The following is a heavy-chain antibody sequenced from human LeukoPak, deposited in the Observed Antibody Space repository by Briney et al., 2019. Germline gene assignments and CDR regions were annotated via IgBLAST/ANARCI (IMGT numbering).Heavy chain of an antibody. D-gene: IGHD5-18*01. J-gene: IGHJ4*02. Sequence: PGGSLRLSCAASGFTFSSYWMHWVRQAPGKGLVWVSRINSDGSSTSYADSVKGRFTISRDNAKNTLYLQMNSLRAEDTAVYYCGRVALDTSMIHYWGQGTLVTVSS. CDR1: GFTFSSYW. CDR2: INSDGSST. V-gene: IGHV3-74*01. CDR3: GRVALDTSMIHY.